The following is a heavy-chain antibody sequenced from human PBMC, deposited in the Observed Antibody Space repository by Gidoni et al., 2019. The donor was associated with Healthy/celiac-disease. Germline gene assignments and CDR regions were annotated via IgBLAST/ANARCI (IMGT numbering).Heavy chain of an antibody. CDR1: GYSFTSYW. Sequence: EVQLVQSGAEVKKPGESLTISCKRSGYSFTSYWIGWVRQMPGKGLGWMGIIYPGDSDTRYSPSFQGQVTISADKSISTAYLQWSSLKASDTAMYYCARHGRYYYDSSGYYHPPYYYYGMDVWGQGTTVTVSS. CDR3: ARHGRYYYDSSGYYHPPYYYYGMDV. V-gene: IGHV5-51*01. D-gene: IGHD3-22*01. CDR2: IYPGDSDT. J-gene: IGHJ6*02.